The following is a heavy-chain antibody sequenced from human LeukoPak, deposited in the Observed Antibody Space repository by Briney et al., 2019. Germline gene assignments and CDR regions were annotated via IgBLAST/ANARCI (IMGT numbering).Heavy chain of an antibody. Sequence: SVKVSCKASGGTFSSYAISWVRQAPGQGLEWMGRIIPILGIANYAQKFQGRVTITADKSTSTAYMELSRLRSDDTAVYYCARGRWLQFAYFDYWGQGTLVTVAS. J-gene: IGHJ4*02. CDR1: GGTFSSYA. V-gene: IGHV1-69*04. CDR3: ARGRWLQFAYFDY. CDR2: IIPILGIA. D-gene: IGHD5-12*01.